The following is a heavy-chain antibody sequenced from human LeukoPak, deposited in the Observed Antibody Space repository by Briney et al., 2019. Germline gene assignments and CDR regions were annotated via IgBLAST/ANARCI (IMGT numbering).Heavy chain of an antibody. J-gene: IGHJ4*02. V-gene: IGHV3-21*01. CDR3: ARDPPYSDSSGYYYDY. CDR1: GFPFNPYR. Sequence: GGSLRLFCAASGFPFNPYRMNWVRQSPGKGVVWVSSISGSSIYIYYADSVKGRFTISRDNAKNSLYLQMNSLRAEDTAVYYCARDPPYSDSSGYYYDYWGQGTLVTVSS. D-gene: IGHD3-22*01. CDR2: ISGSSIYI.